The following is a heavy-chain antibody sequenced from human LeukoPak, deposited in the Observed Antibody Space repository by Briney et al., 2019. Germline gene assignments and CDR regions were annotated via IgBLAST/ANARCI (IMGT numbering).Heavy chain of an antibody. D-gene: IGHD1-26*01. Sequence: PGGSLRLSCTASGFTFNTHAMSWVRQAPGKGLEWVSEIIGSGYNTFYADSVKGRFIISRDNPKNTLYLQLNSLRADDTAVYYCAKLRGWDFSQHHFDYWGQGTLVTVSS. CDR3: AKLRGWDFSQHHFDY. CDR2: IIGSGYNT. V-gene: IGHV3-23*01. J-gene: IGHJ4*02. CDR1: GFTFNTHA.